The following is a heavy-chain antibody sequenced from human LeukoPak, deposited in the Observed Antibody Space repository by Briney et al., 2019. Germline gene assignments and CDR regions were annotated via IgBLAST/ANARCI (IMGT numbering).Heavy chain of an antibody. Sequence: SETLSLTCIVSGGSINTANYYWPWLRQPPGTGLEWIGYISYSGTPYYNPSLNSRVTISLDTSKNQFSLRLNSVTAADTAMYYCARDRYGDFEDYWGQGALVTVSS. V-gene: IGHV4-30-4*08. CDR2: ISYSGTP. CDR1: GGSINTANYY. D-gene: IGHD4-17*01. CDR3: ARDRYGDFEDY. J-gene: IGHJ4*02.